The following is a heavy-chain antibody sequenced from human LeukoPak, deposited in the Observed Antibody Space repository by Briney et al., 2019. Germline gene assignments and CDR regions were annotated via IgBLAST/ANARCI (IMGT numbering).Heavy chain of an antibody. CDR3: AKEFIAGDGHVDCDS. D-gene: IGHD5-24*01. V-gene: IGHV3-23*01. Sequence: PGGSRRLSCAASGFTISTYAMTWVRQAPGKGLEWVSSITSSGATTYYADSVKGRFTISRDISKNTLYLQMNSLTAEDSAVYYCAKEFIAGDGHVDCDSWGQGTLVTVSS. CDR1: GFTISTYA. J-gene: IGHJ4*02. CDR2: ITSSGATT.